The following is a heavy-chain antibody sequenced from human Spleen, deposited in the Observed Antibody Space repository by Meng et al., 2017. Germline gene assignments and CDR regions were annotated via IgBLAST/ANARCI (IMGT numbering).Heavy chain of an antibody. CDR1: GYTFISYG. Sequence: ASVKVSCKASGYTFISYGITWVRQAPGQGLEWMGWISAYYGDTNYAQNLQGRVTMTTDTSTSTAYMELRSLRSDDTAVYYCARDKLAGRNFDAFDIWGQGTMVTVSS. V-gene: IGHV1-18*01. CDR3: ARDKLAGRNFDAFDI. CDR2: ISAYYGDT. J-gene: IGHJ3*02. D-gene: IGHD1-14*01.